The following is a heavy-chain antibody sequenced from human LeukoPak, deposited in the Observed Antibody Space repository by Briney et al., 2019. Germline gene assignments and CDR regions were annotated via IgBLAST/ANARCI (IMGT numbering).Heavy chain of an antibody. Sequence: GGSLRLSCAASGFTFSSYAMSWARQAPGKGLEWVSAISGSGGSTYYADSVKGRFTISRDNSKNTLYLQMNSLRAEDTAVYYCAKDLREFTAMVTSGFDYWGQGTLVTVSS. CDR2: ISGSGGST. J-gene: IGHJ4*02. CDR1: GFTFSSYA. CDR3: AKDLREFTAMVTSGFDY. D-gene: IGHD5-18*01. V-gene: IGHV3-23*01.